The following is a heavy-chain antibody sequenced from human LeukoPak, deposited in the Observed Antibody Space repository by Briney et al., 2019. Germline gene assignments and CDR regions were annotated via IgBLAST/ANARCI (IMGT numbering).Heavy chain of an antibody. Sequence: GGSLRLSCAASGFTFSSYWMSWVRQAPGKGLERVANIKQDGSEKYYVDSVKGRFTISRDNAKNSLYLQMNSLRAEDTAVYYCARVQTITIFGVVPIGIWGQGTMVTVSS. CDR3: ARVQTITIFGVVPIGI. CDR2: IKQDGSEK. D-gene: IGHD3-3*01. CDR1: GFTFSSYW. V-gene: IGHV3-7*01. J-gene: IGHJ3*02.